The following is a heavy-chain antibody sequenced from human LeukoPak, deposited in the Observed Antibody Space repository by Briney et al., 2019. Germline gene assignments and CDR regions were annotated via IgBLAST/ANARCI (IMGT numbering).Heavy chain of an antibody. J-gene: IGHJ3*02. V-gene: IGHV1-46*01. CDR3: ARGLLSYYDFWSGYSVDAFDI. CDR1: GYTFTTYY. Sequence: ASVKVSCKASGYTFTTYYMHWVRQAPGQGLEWMGIINPSGGSTSYAQKFQGRVTIDRNTSISTAYMELSSLRSEDTAVYYCARGLLSYYDFWSGYSVDAFDIWGQGTMVTVSS. D-gene: IGHD3-3*01. CDR2: INPSGGST.